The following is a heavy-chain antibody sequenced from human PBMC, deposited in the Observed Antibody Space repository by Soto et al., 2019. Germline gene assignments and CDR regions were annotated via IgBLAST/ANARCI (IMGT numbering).Heavy chain of an antibody. D-gene: IGHD3-22*01. V-gene: IGHV4-30-2*01. CDR2: IYHSGST. J-gene: IGHJ3*02. CDR1: GGSISSGGYS. CDR3: ASLRAAAFTYYYDSSGYGAFDI. Sequence: PSETLSLTCAVSGGSISSGGYSWSWIRQPPGKGLEWIGYIYHSGSTYYNPSLKSRVTISVDRSKNQFSLKLSSVTAADTAVYYCASLRAAAFTYYYDSSGYGAFDIWGQGTMVTVSS.